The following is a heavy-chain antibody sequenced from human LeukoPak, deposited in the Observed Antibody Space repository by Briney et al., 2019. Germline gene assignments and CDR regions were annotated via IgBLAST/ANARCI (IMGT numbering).Heavy chain of an antibody. Sequence: GGSLRLSCAASGFTFSSYGMHWVRQAPGKGLEWVAFIRYDGSNKYYADSVKGRFTITRDNSKNTLYLQMNSLRAEDTAVDYCAKDLIVPAAIPFWFGPWGQGTLVTVSS. J-gene: IGHJ5*02. CDR3: AKDLIVPAAIPFWFGP. CDR1: GFTFSSYG. V-gene: IGHV3-30*02. D-gene: IGHD2-2*02. CDR2: IRYDGSNK.